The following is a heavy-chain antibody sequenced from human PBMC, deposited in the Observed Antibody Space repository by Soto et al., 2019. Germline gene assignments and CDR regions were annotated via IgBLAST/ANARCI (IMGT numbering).Heavy chain of an antibody. D-gene: IGHD3-3*01. CDR2: FDPEDGET. Sequence: QVQLVQSGAEVKKPGASVKVSCKVSGYTLTELSMHWVRQAPGKGLEWMGGFDPEDGETIYAQKFQGRVIMTEDTSTDTAYLELSRRRSEDTVVYYCARSLRSFGVLMIWFDPWGQGTLVTVSS. CDR3: ARSLRSFGVLMIWFDP. V-gene: IGHV1-24*01. J-gene: IGHJ5*02. CDR1: GYTLTELS.